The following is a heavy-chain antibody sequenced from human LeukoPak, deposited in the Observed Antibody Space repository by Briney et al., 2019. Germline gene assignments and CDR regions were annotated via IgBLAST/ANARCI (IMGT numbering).Heavy chain of an antibody. CDR1: GYTFTSYD. CDR2: INPNSGGT. D-gene: IGHD3-9*01. Sequence: ASVKVSCKASGYTFTSYDINWVRQAPGQGLEWMGWINPNSGGTNYAQKFQGRVTMTRDTSISTAYMELSRLRSDDTAVYYCAVEYYDILTGPNGGAFDIWGQGTMVTVSS. J-gene: IGHJ3*02. V-gene: IGHV1-2*02. CDR3: AVEYYDILTGPNGGAFDI.